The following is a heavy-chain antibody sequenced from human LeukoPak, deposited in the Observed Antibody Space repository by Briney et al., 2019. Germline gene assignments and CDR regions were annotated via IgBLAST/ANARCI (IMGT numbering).Heavy chain of an antibody. Sequence: PSETLSLTCAVYGGSFSGYYWSWIRQPPGKGLEWIGEINHSGSTNYNPSLKSRVTISVDTSKNQFSLKLSSVTAEDTAVYYCARARYGSGSYNFDYWGQGTLVTVSS. CDR1: GGSFSGYY. D-gene: IGHD3-10*01. CDR2: INHSGST. J-gene: IGHJ4*02. CDR3: ARARYGSGSYNFDY. V-gene: IGHV4-34*01.